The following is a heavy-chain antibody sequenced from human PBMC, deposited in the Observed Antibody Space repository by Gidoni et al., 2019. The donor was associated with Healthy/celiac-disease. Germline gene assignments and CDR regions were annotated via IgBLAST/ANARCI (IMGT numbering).Heavy chain of an antibody. J-gene: IGHJ4*02. CDR1: GGSISSYY. V-gene: IGHV4-59*01. CDR3: ARAGYSYDLDY. D-gene: IGHD5-18*01. CDR2: IYYSGST. Sequence: QVQLQASGPGLVKPSETLSLPCTVSGGSISSYYWSWIRQPPGKGLEWIGYIYYSGSTNYNPSLKSRVTISVDTSKNQFSLKLSSVTAADTAVYYCARAGYSYDLDYWGQGTLVTVSS.